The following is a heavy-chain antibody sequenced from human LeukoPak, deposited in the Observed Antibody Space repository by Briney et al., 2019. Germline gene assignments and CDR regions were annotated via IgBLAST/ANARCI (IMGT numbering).Heavy chain of an antibody. D-gene: IGHD6-19*01. CDR3: AKDRYSSGSFDAFDI. CDR1: GFTFNDSV. V-gene: IGHV3-9*01. J-gene: IGHJ3*02. CDR2: ISWNSDNI. Sequence: GRSLRLSCAGSGFTFNDSVMHWVRHVPGKGLEWVSGISWNSDNIGYADSVKGRFTISRDNAKNSLYLQMNSLRAEDTALYYCAKDRYSSGSFDAFDIWGQGTMVTVSS.